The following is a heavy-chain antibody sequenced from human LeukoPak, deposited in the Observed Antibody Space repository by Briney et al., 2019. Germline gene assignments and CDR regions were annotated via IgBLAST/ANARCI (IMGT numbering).Heavy chain of an antibody. CDR2: INPNSGGT. J-gene: IGHJ4*02. CDR1: GYTFTGYY. CDR3: ARFERETPLKDNDNDY. Sequence: GASVKVSCKASGYTFTGYYMHWVRQAPGQGLEWMGWINPNSGGTNYAQKFQGRVTMTRDTSISTAYMELSRLRSDDTAVYYCARFERETPLKDNDNDYWGQGTLVTVSS. V-gene: IGHV1-2*02. D-gene: IGHD1-1*01.